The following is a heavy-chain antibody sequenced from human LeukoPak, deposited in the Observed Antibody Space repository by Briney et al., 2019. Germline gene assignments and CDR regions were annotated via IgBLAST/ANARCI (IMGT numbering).Heavy chain of an antibody. D-gene: IGHD3-3*01. J-gene: IGHJ4*02. CDR3: VRHDFWSGFKGGDY. Sequence: PGGSLRLSCAASGFTFDNYGMSWARQVPGKGLEWVSSINGNGGSTAYADSVKGRFTISRDNVKHSLYLQMNSLRAEDTAFYYCVRHDFWSGFKGGDYWGQGTLVTVSS. CDR2: INGNGGST. CDR1: GFTFDNYG. V-gene: IGHV3-20*04.